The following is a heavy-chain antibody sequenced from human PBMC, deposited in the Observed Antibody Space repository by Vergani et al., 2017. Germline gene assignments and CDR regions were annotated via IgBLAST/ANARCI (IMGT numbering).Heavy chain of an antibody. Sequence: QVQLVQSGAEVKKPGSSVKVSCKASGGTFSSYAMHWVRQAPGQRLEWMGWINTNTGNPTYAQGFTGRFVFSLDTSVSTAYLQISSLKAEDTAVYYCARGMGGDYYYGMDVWGQGTTVTVSS. D-gene: IGHD3-16*01. CDR2: INTNTGNP. CDR1: GGTFSSYA. J-gene: IGHJ6*02. CDR3: ARGMGGDYYYGMDV. V-gene: IGHV7-4-1*02.